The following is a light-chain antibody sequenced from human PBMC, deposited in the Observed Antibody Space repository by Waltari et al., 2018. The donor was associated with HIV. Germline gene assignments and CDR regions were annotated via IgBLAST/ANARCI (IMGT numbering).Light chain of an antibody. Sequence: QSALTQPASVSGSPGQSITISCTATSSDVGSHNRVSWYQHHPGRAPKLIIYEVIKRPSGVSHRFSGSKSGNTASLTISGLQAEDEADYYCCSFADTNTWVFGGGTKLTVL. J-gene: IGLJ3*02. CDR2: EVI. CDR3: CSFADTNTWV. CDR1: SSDVGSHNR. V-gene: IGLV2-23*02.